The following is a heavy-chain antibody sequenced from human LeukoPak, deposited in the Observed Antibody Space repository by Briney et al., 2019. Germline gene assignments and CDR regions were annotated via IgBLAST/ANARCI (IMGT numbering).Heavy chain of an antibody. Sequence: SVKVSCKASGYTFTSYDISWVRQAPGQGLEWMGGIIPIFGTANYAQKFQGRVTITADESTSTAYMELSSLRSEGTAVYYCARDVGYDYGDYGEYFDYWGQGTLVTVSS. CDR3: ARDVGYDYGDYGEYFDY. J-gene: IGHJ4*02. V-gene: IGHV1-69*13. CDR1: GYTFTSYD. CDR2: IIPIFGTA. D-gene: IGHD4-17*01.